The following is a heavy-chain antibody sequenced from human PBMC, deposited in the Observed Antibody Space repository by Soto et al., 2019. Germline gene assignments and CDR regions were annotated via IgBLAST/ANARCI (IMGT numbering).Heavy chain of an antibody. J-gene: IGHJ6*02. D-gene: IGHD1-7*01. V-gene: IGHV3-33*01. CDR3: LSFFWNWRKKDFYYYGMHV. CDR1: RLTFSSYG. CDR2: IWYDGSNK. Sequence: PGGSLRLSCAACRLTFSSYGMHWVRKEKGKGLEWGAVIWYDGSNKYYAVSVKARFTISRDNSKNTLYLQMNSLRAEDTAVYYCLSFFWNWRKKDFYYYGMHVWGQGTTVTVSS.